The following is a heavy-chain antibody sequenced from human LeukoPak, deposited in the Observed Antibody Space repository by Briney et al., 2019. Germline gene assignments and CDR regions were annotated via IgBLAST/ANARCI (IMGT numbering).Heavy chain of an antibody. Sequence: GASVKVSCKASGYTFTGYYMHLVRQAPGHGLEWTGWINPNSGGTNYAQKFQGRVTMTRDTSISTAYMELSRLRSDDTAVYYCASNIAVAGQGYWYFDLWGRGTLVTVSS. D-gene: IGHD6-19*01. J-gene: IGHJ2*01. CDR2: INPNSGGT. CDR3: ASNIAVAGQGYWYFDL. V-gene: IGHV1-2*02. CDR1: GYTFTGYY.